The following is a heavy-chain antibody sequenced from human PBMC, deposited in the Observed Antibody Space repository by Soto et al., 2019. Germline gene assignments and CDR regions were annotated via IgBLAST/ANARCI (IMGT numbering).Heavy chain of an antibody. CDR2: ISSSSSYI. D-gene: IGHD2-2*01. V-gene: IGHV3-21*06. J-gene: IGHJ2*01. Sequence: EVQLLESGGGLVQPGGSLRLSCAVSGFTFSSYSMNWVRQAPGKGLEWVSSISSSSSYIYYADSVKGRFTISRDNAKNSLNLQMNSLRGQGTAVYYCAREGYGRSTRCSVGGSDWSCYIGLWGLGTPVTFSS. CDR1: GFTFSSYS. CDR3: AREGYGRSTRCSVGGSDWSCYIGL.